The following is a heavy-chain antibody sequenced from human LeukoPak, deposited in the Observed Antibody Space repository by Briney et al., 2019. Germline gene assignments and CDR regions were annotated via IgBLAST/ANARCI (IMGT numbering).Heavy chain of an antibody. CDR3: ARRGVVIRVILVGFHKEAYYFDS. CDR2: ISGSGGST. D-gene: IGHD3-10*01. V-gene: IGHV3-23*01. J-gene: IGHJ4*02. Sequence: GGSLTLSCAVSGFTLSNYGMSWVRQAPGKGLEWVAGISGSGGSTNYADSVKGRFTISRDNLKNILYLQMNSLRAEDTAVYFCARRGVVIRVILVGFHKEAYYFDSWGQGALVTVSS. CDR1: GFTLSNYG.